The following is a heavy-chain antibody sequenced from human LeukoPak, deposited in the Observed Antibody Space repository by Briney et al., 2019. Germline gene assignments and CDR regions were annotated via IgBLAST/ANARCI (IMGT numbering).Heavy chain of an antibody. V-gene: IGHV3-15*01. D-gene: IGHD3-10*01. CDR3: TTGTIILLRGIAPPGY. J-gene: IGHJ4*02. CDR1: GFTFSNTW. CDR2: IKSQTDGGTT. Sequence: KPGGSLRLSCTTSGFTFSNTWMSWVRQAPGKGLEWVGRIKSQTDGGTTDYGAPVKGRFTISRDDSKNMVYLQMTSLKTEDTAVYYCTTGTIILLRGIAPPGYWGQGTLVTVSS.